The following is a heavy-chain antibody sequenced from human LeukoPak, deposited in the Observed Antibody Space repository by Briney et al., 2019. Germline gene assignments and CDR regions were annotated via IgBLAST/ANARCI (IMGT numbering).Heavy chain of an antibody. J-gene: IGHJ4*02. V-gene: IGHV3-30-3*01. Sequence: GGSLRLSCAASGFTFSSYAMHWVRQAPGKGLEWVAVISYDGSNKYYADSVKGRFTISRDNSKNTLYPQMNSLRAEDTAVYYCARDLLDYGDYSGGDYWGQGTLVTVSS. CDR2: ISYDGSNK. D-gene: IGHD4-17*01. CDR1: GFTFSSYA. CDR3: ARDLLDYGDYSGGDY.